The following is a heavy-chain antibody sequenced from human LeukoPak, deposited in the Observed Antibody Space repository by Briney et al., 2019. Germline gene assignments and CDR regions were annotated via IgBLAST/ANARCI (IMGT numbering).Heavy chain of an antibody. CDR2: ISGSGNST. D-gene: IGHD3-16*01. CDR1: GFTFSSYA. Sequence: GGSLRLSCAASGFTFSSYAMTWVRQAPGKGLEWVSTISGSGNSTYYADSVRGRFTISRDDSKNTLFLQMNSLRAEDTAVYYCAKRGQLGYWGQGTLVTVSS. V-gene: IGHV3-23*01. J-gene: IGHJ4*02. CDR3: AKRGQLGY.